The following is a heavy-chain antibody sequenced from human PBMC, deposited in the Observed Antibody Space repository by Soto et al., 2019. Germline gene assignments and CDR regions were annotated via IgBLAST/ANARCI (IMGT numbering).Heavy chain of an antibody. V-gene: IGHV4-31*03. CDR2: IYHSGRT. CDR1: GGSISNGYYY. Sequence: SETLSLTCXVSGGSISNGYYYWSWVRQNPGKGLEWIGHIYHSGRTYYNPSLKSRVTISVDTSKNQFSLNLSSVTAADTAVYYCARWVEVSLDYFDSWGQGTPVTVSS. J-gene: IGHJ4*02. D-gene: IGHD2-15*01. CDR3: ARWVEVSLDYFDS.